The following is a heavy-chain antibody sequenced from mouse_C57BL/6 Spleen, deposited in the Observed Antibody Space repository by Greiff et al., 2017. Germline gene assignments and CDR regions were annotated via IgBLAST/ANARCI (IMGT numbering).Heavy chain of an antibody. CDR3: ARDYYGSSHYFDY. J-gene: IGHJ2*01. CDR2: ISDGGSYT. CDR1: GFTFSSYA. D-gene: IGHD1-1*01. Sequence: EVQLVESGGGLVKPGGSLKLSCAASGFTFSSYAMSWVRQTPEKRLEWVATISDGGSYTYYPDNVKGRFTISRDNATNNLYLQMRHLKSEDTAMYYCARDYYGSSHYFDYWGQGTTLAVSS. V-gene: IGHV5-4*01.